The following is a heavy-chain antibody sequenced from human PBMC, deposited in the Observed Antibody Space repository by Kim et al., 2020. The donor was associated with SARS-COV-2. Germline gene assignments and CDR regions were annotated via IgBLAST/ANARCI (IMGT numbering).Heavy chain of an antibody. Sequence: APKFQGRVTMTRDTSTSTVYMELSSLGSEDTAVYYCARAYGSGSYETNFDYWGQGTLVTVSS. J-gene: IGHJ4*02. D-gene: IGHD3-10*01. CDR3: ARAYGSGSYETNFDY. V-gene: IGHV1-46*01.